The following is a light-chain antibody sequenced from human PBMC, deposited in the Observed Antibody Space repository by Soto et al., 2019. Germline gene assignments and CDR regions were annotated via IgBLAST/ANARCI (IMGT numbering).Light chain of an antibody. CDR1: PSNIGKNF. Sequence: QSVLTQPPSVSVAPGQKVTISCSGSPSNIGKNFVSWYQQLPGTAPKLIIYESDKRPSGIPDRFSGSESGTSATLAITGLQTGDEADYYCVSWDSSLITVVFGGGTKLTVL. CDR3: VSWDSSLITVV. J-gene: IGLJ2*01. V-gene: IGLV1-51*02. CDR2: ESD.